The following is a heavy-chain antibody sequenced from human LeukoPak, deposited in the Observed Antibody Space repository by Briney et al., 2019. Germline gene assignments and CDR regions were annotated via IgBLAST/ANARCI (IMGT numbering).Heavy chain of an antibody. CDR3: ARGNAGDIVVVPAAKNPYYFDY. J-gene: IGHJ4*02. Sequence: SETLSLTCAVYGGSFSGYYWSWIRQPPGKGLEWIGEINHSGSTSYNPSLKSRVTISVDTTKNQFSLKLSSVTAADTAVYYCARGNAGDIVVVPAAKNPYYFDYWGQGTLVTVSS. CDR2: INHSGST. D-gene: IGHD2-2*01. V-gene: IGHV4-34*01. CDR1: GGSFSGYY.